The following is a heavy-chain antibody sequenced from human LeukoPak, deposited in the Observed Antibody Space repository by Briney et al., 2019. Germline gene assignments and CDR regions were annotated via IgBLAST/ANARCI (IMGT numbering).Heavy chain of an antibody. V-gene: IGHV3-30*18. J-gene: IGHJ4*02. CDR2: ISYDEMYQ. D-gene: IGHD3-10*01. CDR3: AKDLDYYGSGSDY. CDR1: GFTFNIYG. Sequence: GGSLRLSCAASGFTFNIYGMHWVRQAPGKGLEWVAGISYDEMYQYYADSVKGRFTISRDNSKNTLFLQMNSLRAEDTAIYYCAKDLDYYGSGSDYWGQGTLVTVSS.